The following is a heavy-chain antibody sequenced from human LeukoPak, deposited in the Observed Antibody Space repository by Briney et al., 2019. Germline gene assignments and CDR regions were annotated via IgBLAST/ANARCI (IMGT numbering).Heavy chain of an antibody. CDR1: GASISSSF. J-gene: IGHJ3*02. CDR2: IYSSGNT. V-gene: IGHV4-59*01. Sequence: SETLSLTCTVSGASISSSFWSWIRQPPGKGLEWIGYIYSSGNTDYNPSLKSRVTMSVDTSKNQFSLKLSSVTVADTAVYYCARGYSSANDYAFDIWGRGTMVTVSS. CDR3: ARGYSSANDYAFDI. D-gene: IGHD6-19*01.